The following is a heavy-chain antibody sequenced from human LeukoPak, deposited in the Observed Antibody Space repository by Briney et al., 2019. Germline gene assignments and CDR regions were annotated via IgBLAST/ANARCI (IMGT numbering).Heavy chain of an antibody. CDR3: ARFWGVKDYFDY. Sequence: XXRQXXXKGLEXXGSILFSGNTYYNPSLMRRFTISVNTSKNQFSLKLSSVAAADAAVYYCARFWGVKDYFDYWGQGTLVTVSS. CDR2: ILFSGNT. J-gene: IGHJ4*02. D-gene: IGHD7-27*01. V-gene: IGHV4-39*01.